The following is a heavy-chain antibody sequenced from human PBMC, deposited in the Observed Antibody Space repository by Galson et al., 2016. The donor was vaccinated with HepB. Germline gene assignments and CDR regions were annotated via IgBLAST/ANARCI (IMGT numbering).Heavy chain of an antibody. J-gene: IGHJ4*02. Sequence: SETLSLTCDVSGVSMSSVNWLSWVRQPPGKGLEWLGEIFHTGSTHYSPSVKSRVTISVDNSKNQISLNLRFVTAADTAIYYCVRSPGHYYFDYWGQGTLVTVSS. V-gene: IGHV4-4*02. CDR2: IFHTGST. CDR3: VRSPGHYYFDY. CDR1: GVSMSSVNW.